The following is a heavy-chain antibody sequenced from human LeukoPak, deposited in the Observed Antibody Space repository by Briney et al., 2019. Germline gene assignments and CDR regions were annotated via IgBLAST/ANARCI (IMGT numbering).Heavy chain of an antibody. J-gene: IGHJ4*02. CDR1: GGSISSSSYY. CDR2: IYYSGST. V-gene: IGHV4-39*01. Sequence: PSETLSLTCTVSGGSISSSSYYWGWIRQPPGKGLEWFGSIYYSGSTYYNPSLKSRVTISVDTSKNQFSLKLSSVTAADTAVYYCARGGIAARPPDYWGQGTLVTVSS. D-gene: IGHD6-6*01. CDR3: ARGGIAARPPDY.